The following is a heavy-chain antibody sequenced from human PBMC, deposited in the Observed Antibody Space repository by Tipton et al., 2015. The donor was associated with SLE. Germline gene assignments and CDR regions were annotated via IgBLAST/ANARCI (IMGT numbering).Heavy chain of an antibody. D-gene: IGHD6-19*01. CDR1: GFISCSYA. J-gene: IGHJ3*02. V-gene: IGHV3-23*05. CDR2: IDTSGGYR. Sequence: SLRLSCTVSGFISCSYAMRWVRQAPGQGLEWVSGIDTSGGYRYYPDSVKGRFTISRDNSRNTLYLQMNSLRAEDTAVYYCAKGRSSGWRDGFDICGQGTMVTVSS. CDR3: AKGRSSGWRDGFDI.